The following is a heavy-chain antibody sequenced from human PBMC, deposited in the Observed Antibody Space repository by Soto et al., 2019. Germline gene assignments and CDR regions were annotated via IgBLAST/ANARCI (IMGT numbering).Heavy chain of an antibody. Sequence: PSETLSLTCTVSGGSISSYYWTWLRQPPGRGLEWIGDVYYSGNTNSNPSLKSRVTISVDTSRSQFSLELKSVTTADTAVYYCARALSFNDVLTGRGWVFYFDYWGQGALVTVSS. J-gene: IGHJ4*02. CDR3: ARALSFNDVLTGRGWVFYFDY. CDR1: GGSISSYY. V-gene: IGHV4-59*01. D-gene: IGHD3-9*01. CDR2: VYYSGNT.